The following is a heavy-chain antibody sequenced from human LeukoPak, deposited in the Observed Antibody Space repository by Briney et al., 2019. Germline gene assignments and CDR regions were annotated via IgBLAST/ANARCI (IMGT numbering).Heavy chain of an antibody. CDR1: GFAVSSNY. CDR3: ARERDGYCGGDCYYYYGMDV. D-gene: IGHD2-21*02. J-gene: IGHJ6*02. CDR2: IHRGGNT. V-gene: IGHV3-66*01. Sequence: GGSLRLSCTASGFAVSSNYINWVGQAPGKGLEWASVIHRGGNTYYAHSVKDRFASSRDNSKNTVYLQMNSLRAEDTALYYCARERDGYCGGDCYYYYGMDVWGQGTTVTVSS.